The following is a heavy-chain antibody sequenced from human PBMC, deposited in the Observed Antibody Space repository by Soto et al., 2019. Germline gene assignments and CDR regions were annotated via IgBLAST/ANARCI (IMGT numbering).Heavy chain of an antibody. J-gene: IGHJ5*02. D-gene: IGHD1-1*01. CDR3: VRDGTKTLRDWFDP. Sequence: SETLSLTCTVSCASISGFYWSWIRKSAGKGLEWIGRIYATGTTDYNPSLKSRVMMSVDTSKKQFSLKLRSVTAADTAVYYCVRDGTKTLRDWFDPWGQGTSVTVSS. CDR1: CASISGFY. CDR2: IYATGTT. V-gene: IGHV4-4*07.